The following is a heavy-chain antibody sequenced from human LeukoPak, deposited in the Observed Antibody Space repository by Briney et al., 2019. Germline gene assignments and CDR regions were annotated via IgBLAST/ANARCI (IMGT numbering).Heavy chain of an antibody. V-gene: IGHV4-30-2*01. D-gene: IGHD5/OR15-5a*01. CDR1: GGSISSGGYY. CDR2: IYHSGST. Sequence: SETLSLTCTVSGGSISSGGYYWSWIRQPPGKGLEWIGYIYHSGSTYYNPSLKSRVTISVDRSKNQFSLKLSSVTAADTAVYYCSRKSVSRAEFDYWGQGTLVTVSS. CDR3: SRKSVSRAEFDY. J-gene: IGHJ4*02.